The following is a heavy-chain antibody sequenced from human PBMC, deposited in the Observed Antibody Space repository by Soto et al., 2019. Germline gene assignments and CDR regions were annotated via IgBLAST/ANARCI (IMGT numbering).Heavy chain of an antibody. CDR2: ISHSGNTI. CDR1: GFSFSDYY. CDR3: ARAVASYDAFDI. D-gene: IGHD1-26*01. J-gene: IGHJ3*02. V-gene: IGHV3-11*01. Sequence: GGSLRLSCAASGFSFSDYYMSWIRQAPGKGLEWVSHISHSGNTINYADSVKGRFTISRDNPKNSLYLQMNSLRAEDTAIYYCARAVASYDAFDIWGQGTMVTVSS.